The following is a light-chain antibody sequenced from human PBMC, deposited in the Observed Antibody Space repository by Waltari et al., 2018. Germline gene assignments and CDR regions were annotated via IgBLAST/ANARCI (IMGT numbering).Light chain of an antibody. J-gene: IGLJ1*01. CDR1: SNDVGNYNY. CDR3: ISFTNNNSPYPFV. CDR2: DVS. V-gene: IGLV2-14*03. Sequence: QSALTQPASVSGSPGQSITISCTGTSNDVGNYNYVSWYQQHPGKAPKLIIYDVSNRSSGASNHFSGSKSGNTASLIISGLQTEDEADYYCISFTNNNSPYPFVFGTGTKVTV.